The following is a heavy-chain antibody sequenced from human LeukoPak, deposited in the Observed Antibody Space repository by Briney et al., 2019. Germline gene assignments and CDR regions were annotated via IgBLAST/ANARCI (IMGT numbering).Heavy chain of an antibody. V-gene: IGHV3-30-3*01. CDR3: AIERHSSGKAGTFNF. D-gene: IGHD6-25*01. CDR2: TSYDGSIK. CDR1: GVTFTTYR. J-gene: IGHJ3*01. Sequence: GGSLRLSCAASGVTFTTYRMHWVRQAPGRGLEWVSVTSYDGSIKVYAESVKGRFTISRDNSENTLYLQMNSLKFEDTAMYYCAIERHSSGKAGTFNFWGRGTMVPISS.